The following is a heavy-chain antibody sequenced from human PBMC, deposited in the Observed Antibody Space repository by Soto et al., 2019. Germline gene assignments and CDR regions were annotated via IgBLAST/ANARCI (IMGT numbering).Heavy chain of an antibody. Sequence: GGSLRLSCSASGFTFSSSAMHWVRQAPGKGLEYVSAISSNGGSTYYADSVKGRFTISRDNSKNTLYLQMSSLRAEDTAGYYCVKDNTTTVVTPNFDYRGQVPLVTFSS. J-gene: IGHJ4*02. D-gene: IGHD4-17*01. CDR2: ISSNGGST. CDR3: VKDNTTTVVTPNFDY. V-gene: IGHV3-64D*06. CDR1: GFTFSSSA.